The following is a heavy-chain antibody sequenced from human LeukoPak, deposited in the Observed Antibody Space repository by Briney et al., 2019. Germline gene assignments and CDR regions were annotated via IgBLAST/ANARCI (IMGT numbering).Heavy chain of an antibody. Sequence: SETLSLTCTVSGGSISNYYWSWIRQPPGKGLEWIGYIYYSGSTKYNPSLKSRVTISVDTSKNQFSLKLSSVTAADTAVYYCARDTGGGNYYDSSGYLADAFDIWGQGTMVTVSS. CDR3: ARDTGGGNYYDSSGYLADAFDI. J-gene: IGHJ3*02. CDR2: IYYSGST. D-gene: IGHD3-22*01. CDR1: GGSISNYY. V-gene: IGHV4-59*12.